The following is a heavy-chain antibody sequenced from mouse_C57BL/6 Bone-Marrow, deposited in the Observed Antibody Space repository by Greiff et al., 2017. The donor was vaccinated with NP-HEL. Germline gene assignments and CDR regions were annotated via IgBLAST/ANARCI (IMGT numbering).Heavy chain of an antibody. J-gene: IGHJ2*01. CDR3: AREGGITTVVAFDY. CDR1: GFTFSSYA. CDR2: ISDGGSYT. Sequence: EVKLVESGGGLVKPGGSLKLSCAASGFTFSSYAMSWVRQTPDKRLEWVATISDGGSYTYYPDNVKGRFTISRDNAKNNLYLQMSHLKSEDTAMYYCAREGGITTVVAFDYWGQGTTLTVSS. V-gene: IGHV5-4*01. D-gene: IGHD1-1*01.